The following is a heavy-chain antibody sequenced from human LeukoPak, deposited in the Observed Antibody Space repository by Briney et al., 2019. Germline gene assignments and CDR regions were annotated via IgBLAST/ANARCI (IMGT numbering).Heavy chain of an antibody. CDR1: GGSFSGYY. Sequence: SETLSLTCAVYGGSFSGYYWSWIRQPPGKGLEWIGEINHSGSTNYNPSLKSRVTISVDTSKNQFSLKLSSVTAADTPVYYCARVINCSSTSCYPNYGMDVWGQGTTVTVSS. J-gene: IGHJ6*02. CDR3: ARVINCSSTSCYPNYGMDV. CDR2: INHSGST. V-gene: IGHV4-34*01. D-gene: IGHD2-2*01.